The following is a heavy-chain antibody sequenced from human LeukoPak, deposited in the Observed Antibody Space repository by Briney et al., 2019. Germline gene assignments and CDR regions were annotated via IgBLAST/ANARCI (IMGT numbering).Heavy chain of an antibody. CDR2: ISWNSGSI. Sequence: PGGSLRLSCAASGFTFSSYAMPWVRQAPGKGLEWVSGISWNSGSIGYADSVKGRFTISRDNAKNSLYLQMNSLRAEDTALYYCAKDLRQLVRYYFDYWGQGTLVTVSS. D-gene: IGHD6-13*01. CDR3: AKDLRQLVRYYFDY. V-gene: IGHV3-9*01. J-gene: IGHJ4*02. CDR1: GFTFSSYA.